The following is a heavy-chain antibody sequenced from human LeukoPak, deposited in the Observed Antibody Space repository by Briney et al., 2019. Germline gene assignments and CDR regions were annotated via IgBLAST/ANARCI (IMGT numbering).Heavy chain of an antibody. J-gene: IGHJ4*02. Sequence: GASVKVSCKASGYTFTSYYMRWVRQAPGQGLEWMGTIRPSGSSTTYAQKIQGRVTMTWDMSTSTGYMELSSLRSEDTAVYYCVREKSGGYYDYWGQGTLVTVSS. CDR3: VREKSGGYYDY. D-gene: IGHD1-26*01. CDR2: IRPSGSST. CDR1: GYTFTSYY. V-gene: IGHV1-46*01.